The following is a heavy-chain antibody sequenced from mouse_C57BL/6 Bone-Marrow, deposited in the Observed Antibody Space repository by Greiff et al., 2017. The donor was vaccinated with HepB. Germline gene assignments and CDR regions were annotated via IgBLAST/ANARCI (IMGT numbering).Heavy chain of an antibody. D-gene: IGHD1-1*01. J-gene: IGHJ2*01. CDR2: INPRSGNT. Sequence: VQLKQSGAELARPGASVKLSCKASGFTFTSYGISWVKQRTGQGLEWIGEINPRSGNTYYNEKFKGKATLTADKSYSKAYMELRSLTSEDSAVYFCASSATTVVARGLYYFDYWGQGTTLTVSS. V-gene: IGHV1-81*01. CDR1: GFTFTSYG. CDR3: ASSATTVVARGLYYFDY.